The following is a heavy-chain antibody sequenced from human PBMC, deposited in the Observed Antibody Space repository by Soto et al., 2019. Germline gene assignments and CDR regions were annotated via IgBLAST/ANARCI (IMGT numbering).Heavy chain of an antibody. CDR3: LYGMDF. J-gene: IGHJ6*02. CDR1: GFTFSSYS. CDR2: MKSSSSYV. V-gene: IGHV3-21*01. Sequence: GRFLRLSCAASGFTFSSYSMTWVRQAPGKGLGWVSSMKSSSSYVYSADSVKGRFTFSRANATQPLYLQMKSLRDEDTAVYYCLYGMDFWGQGTTVTVSS.